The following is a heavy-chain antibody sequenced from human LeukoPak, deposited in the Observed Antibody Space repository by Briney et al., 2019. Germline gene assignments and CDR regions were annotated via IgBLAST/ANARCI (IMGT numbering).Heavy chain of an antibody. D-gene: IGHD5-12*01. CDR2: ISSSSSYI. J-gene: IGHJ4*02. V-gene: IGHV3-21*04. CDR3: AKDMQTWPRFPDY. CDR1: GFTFSSYS. Sequence: GGSLRLSCGASGFTFSSYSMNWVRQAPGKGLEWVSSISSSSSYIYYADSVKGRFTISRDNAKNSLYLQMNGLRVEDTAVYYCAKDMQTWPRFPDYWGQGTLVTVSS.